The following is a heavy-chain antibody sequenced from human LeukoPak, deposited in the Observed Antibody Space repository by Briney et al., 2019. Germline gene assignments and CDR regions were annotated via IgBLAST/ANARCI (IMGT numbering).Heavy chain of an antibody. CDR3: ATYVKWAAGDV. J-gene: IGHJ6*02. Sequence: GGSLRLSCAASGFTFSSYAMSWVRQAPGKGLEWVSAISGSGGSTYYADSVKGRFTISRDNAKNSLFLQMNSLRAEDTAIYYCATYVKWAAGDVWGQGTTVSVSS. CDR2: ISGSGGST. D-gene: IGHD1-26*01. CDR1: GFTFSSYA. V-gene: IGHV3-23*01.